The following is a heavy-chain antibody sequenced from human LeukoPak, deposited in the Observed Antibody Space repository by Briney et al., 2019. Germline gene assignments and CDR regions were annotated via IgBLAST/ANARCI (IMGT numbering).Heavy chain of an antibody. V-gene: IGHV3-23*01. Sequence: TGGSLRLSCTASGFTFSAYAMMWVRQAPGKGPEWVLAIRGGGGSAFYADSVKGRFTISRDNSKYTLFLQMNSLRAEDTAVYYCARDPNGDYIGAFDMWGPGTMVTVSS. D-gene: IGHD4-17*01. J-gene: IGHJ3*02. CDR2: IRGGGGSA. CDR1: GFTFSAYA. CDR3: ARDPNGDYIGAFDM.